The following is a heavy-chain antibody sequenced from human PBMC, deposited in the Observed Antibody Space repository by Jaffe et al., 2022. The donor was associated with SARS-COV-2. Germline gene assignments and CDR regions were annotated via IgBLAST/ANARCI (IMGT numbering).Heavy chain of an antibody. CDR2: ISYDGSNK. CDR1: GFTFSSYA. D-gene: IGHD4-4*01. J-gene: IGHJ6*02. V-gene: IGHV3-30-3*01. CDR3: ARVYSTGYYYYGMDV. Sequence: QVQLVESGGGVVQPGRSLRLSCAASGFTFSSYAMHWVRQAPGKGLEWVAVISYDGSNKYYADSVKGRFTISRDNSKNTLYLQMNSLRAEDTAVYYCARVYSTGYYYYGMDVWGQGTTVTVSS.